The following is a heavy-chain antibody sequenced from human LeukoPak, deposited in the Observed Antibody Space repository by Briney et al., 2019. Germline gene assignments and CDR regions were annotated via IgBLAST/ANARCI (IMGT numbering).Heavy chain of an antibody. CDR3: ARGWDFWSGYYILFFDY. V-gene: IGHV1-2*02. CDR1: GYTFTRYY. D-gene: IGHD3-3*01. CDR2: INPNSGGT. J-gene: IGHJ4*02. Sequence: ASVKVSCKASGYTFTRYYMHWVRQAPGQGLEWMGWINPNSGGTNYAQKFQGRVTMTRDTSISTAYMELSRLRAEDTAVYYCARGWDFWSGYYILFFDYWGQGTLVTVSS.